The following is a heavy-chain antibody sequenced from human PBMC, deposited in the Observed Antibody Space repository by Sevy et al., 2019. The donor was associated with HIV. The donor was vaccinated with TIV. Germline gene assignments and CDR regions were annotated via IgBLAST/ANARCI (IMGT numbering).Heavy chain of an antibody. J-gene: IGHJ6*02. CDR2: VSYDGTYK. CDR1: GFSFSSHA. Sequence: GGSLRLSCAASGFSFSSHAMHWVRQAPGKGLEWVAVVSYDGTYKYYADSVKGRFTISRDSSKNTLYLQMNSLRAEDXXXXXXXXXGXXXXXXXXXYYYYNMDVWGQGTTVTVSS. V-gene: IGHV3-30*04. CDR3: XXXGXXXXXXXXXYYYYNMDV.